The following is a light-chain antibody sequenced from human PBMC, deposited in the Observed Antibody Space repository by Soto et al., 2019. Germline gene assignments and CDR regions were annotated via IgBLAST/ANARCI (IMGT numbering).Light chain of an antibody. CDR3: QSYDSSLSDPYV. CDR2: GNS. V-gene: IGLV1-40*01. CDR1: SSNIGAGYD. Sequence: QSVLTQPPSVSGAPGQRVTISCTGSSSNIGAGYDVHWYQQLPGTAPKLLIYGNSNRPSGVPDRFSGSKSGTSASLAITGLQAEDEADYYCQSYDSSLSDPYVFGTGTKLNVL. J-gene: IGLJ1*01.